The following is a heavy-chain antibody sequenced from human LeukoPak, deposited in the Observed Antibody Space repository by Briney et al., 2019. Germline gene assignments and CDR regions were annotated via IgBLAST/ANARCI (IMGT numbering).Heavy chain of an antibody. D-gene: IGHD1-26*01. Sequence: GGSLRLSCLTSGFTLGTNAMSWVRQAPGKGLEWISGISGSGASTYYADSVKGRFTISRDNVKNSLYLQMNSLRDEDTAVYYCASSGSYRFDYWGQGTLVTVSS. V-gene: IGHV3-23*01. CDR1: GFTLGTNA. J-gene: IGHJ4*02. CDR3: ASSGSYRFDY. CDR2: ISGSGAST.